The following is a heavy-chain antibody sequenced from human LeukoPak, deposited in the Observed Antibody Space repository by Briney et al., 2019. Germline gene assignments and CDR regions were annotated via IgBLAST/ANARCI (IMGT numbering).Heavy chain of an antibody. V-gene: IGHV3-23*01. CDR1: GFTFSSYG. CDR3: AKDRFIDYFDY. Sequence: GGSLRLSCAASGFTFSSYGMSWVRQAPGKGLEWVSAISGSGGSTYYAESVKGRFTISRDNSKNTLYLQMNSLRAEDTAVYYCAKDRFIDYFDYWGQGTLVTVSS. D-gene: IGHD2-15*01. CDR2: ISGSGGST. J-gene: IGHJ4*02.